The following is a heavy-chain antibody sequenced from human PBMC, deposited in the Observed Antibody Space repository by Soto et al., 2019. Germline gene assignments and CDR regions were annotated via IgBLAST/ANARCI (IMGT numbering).Heavy chain of an antibody. D-gene: IGHD2-2*01. V-gene: IGHV3-7*03. CDR2: IKQDGSEK. J-gene: IGHJ3*02. Sequence: PGGSLRLSCAASGFTFSSYWMSVVRQAPGKGLEWVANIKQDGSEKYYVDSVKGRFTISRDNAKNSLYLQMNSLRAEDTAVYYCARELLYCSSTSCYPDAFDIWGQGTMVTVSS. CDR1: GFTFSSYW. CDR3: ARELLYCSSTSCYPDAFDI.